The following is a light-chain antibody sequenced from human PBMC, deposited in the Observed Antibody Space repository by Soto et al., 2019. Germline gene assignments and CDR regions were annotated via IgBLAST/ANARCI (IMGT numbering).Light chain of an antibody. CDR3: QQYNNWPPT. CDR2: GAS. Sequence: EIVVTQSPAPLSVSPGERATLSCKPSQSVSSNLAWYQQKPGQAPRLLIYGASTRATGIPARFSGSGSGTEFTLTISSLQSEDFAVYYCQQYNNWPPTFGQGTRV. J-gene: IGKJ1*01. CDR1: QSVSSN. V-gene: IGKV3-15*01.